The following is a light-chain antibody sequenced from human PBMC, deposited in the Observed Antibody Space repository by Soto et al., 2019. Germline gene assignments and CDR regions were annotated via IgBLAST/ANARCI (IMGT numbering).Light chain of an antibody. V-gene: IGLV3-21*02. CDR3: QVWISSSGRAV. Sequence: SYELTQPPSVSVAPGQTARITCGGNNIGSKSVHWYQQKPGQAPVLVVYDDSVRPSGIPERLSGSNSADTATLTITGVDAGDEADYYCQVWISSSGRAVFGSGTKVTVL. CDR1: NIGSKS. J-gene: IGLJ1*01. CDR2: DDS.